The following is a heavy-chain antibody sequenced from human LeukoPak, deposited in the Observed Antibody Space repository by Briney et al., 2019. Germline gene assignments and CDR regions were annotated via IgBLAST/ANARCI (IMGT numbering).Heavy chain of an antibody. CDR2: IYYSGST. CDR3: AGCPDYGGNPFFDY. J-gene: IGHJ4*02. V-gene: IGHV4-31*03. Sequence: PSETLSLTCTVSGGSISSGGYYWSWIRQHPGKGLEWIGYIYYSGSTYYNPSLKSRVTISVDTSKNQFSLKLSSVTAADTAVYYCAGCPDYGGNPFFDYWGQGTLVTVSS. D-gene: IGHD4-23*01. CDR1: GGSISSGGYY.